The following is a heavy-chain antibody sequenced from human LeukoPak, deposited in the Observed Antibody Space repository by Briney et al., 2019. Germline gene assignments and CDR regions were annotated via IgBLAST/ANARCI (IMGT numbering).Heavy chain of an antibody. V-gene: IGHV1-69*01. CDR1: GGTLSSYA. D-gene: IGHD4-17*01. Sequence: ASPKVSCKASGGTLSSYATRCVRQTPGQGLEWRGRIITIFGTASYAQKFQGRVTITADEFTRTAYMGLSSLRSEDTAVYYCARRTDYGDPDAFDIWGQGTMVTVSS. CDR2: IITIFGTA. CDR3: ARRTDYGDPDAFDI. J-gene: IGHJ3*02.